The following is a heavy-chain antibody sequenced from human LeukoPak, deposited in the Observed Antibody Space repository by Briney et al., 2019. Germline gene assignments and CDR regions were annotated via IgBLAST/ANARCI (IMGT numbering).Heavy chain of an antibody. CDR2: ITVAGGA. D-gene: IGHD3-10*01. CDR1: GFSFSA. V-gene: IGHV3-23*01. Sequence: PWGSLTLSCAASGFSFSAMSWVRQAPGKGLEWVSGITVAGGAYYADSVKGRFIISRDNSKNTLYLQMNSLRAEDTAVYYCANWGKGNIYGLYYFDYWGQGTLVNVSS. CDR3: ANWGKGNIYGLYYFDY. J-gene: IGHJ4*02.